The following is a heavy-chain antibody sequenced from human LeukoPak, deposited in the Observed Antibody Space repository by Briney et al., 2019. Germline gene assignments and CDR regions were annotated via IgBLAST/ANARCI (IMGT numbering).Heavy chain of an antibody. D-gene: IGHD3-22*01. CDR3: ARCYAPYYYDSSGYYSV. CDR2: ISAYNGNT. CDR1: GYTFTSYG. V-gene: IGHV1-18*01. J-gene: IGHJ4*02. Sequence: ASVKVSCKASGYTFTSYGISWVRQAPEQGLEWMGWISAYNGNTNYAQKLQGRVTMTTDTSTSTAYMELRSLRSDDTAVYYCARCYAPYYYDSSGYYSVWGQGTLVTVSS.